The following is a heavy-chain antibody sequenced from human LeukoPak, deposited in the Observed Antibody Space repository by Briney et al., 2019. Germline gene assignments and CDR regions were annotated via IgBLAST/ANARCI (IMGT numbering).Heavy chain of an antibody. J-gene: IGHJ5*02. CDR3: ARVIAAAGTRWFDP. CDR2: IYYSGST. CDR1: GGSISSSSYY. Sequence: SETLSLTCTVSGGSISSSSYYWGWIRQPPGKGLEWIGSIYYSGSTYYNPSLKSRVTISVDTSKNQFSLKLSPVTAADTAVYYCARVIAAAGTRWFDPWGQGTLVTVSS. D-gene: IGHD6-13*01. V-gene: IGHV4-39*01.